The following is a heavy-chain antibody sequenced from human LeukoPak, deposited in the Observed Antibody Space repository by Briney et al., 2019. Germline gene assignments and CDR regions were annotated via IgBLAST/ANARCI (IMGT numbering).Heavy chain of an antibody. J-gene: IGHJ4*02. D-gene: IGHD5-18*01. CDR3: ARDPYSYGTRRFDY. CDR2: ISYDGSNK. V-gene: IGHV3-30-3*01. CDR1: GFTFSSYA. Sequence: PGRSLRLSCAASGFTFSSYAMHWVRQAPGKGLEWVAVISYDGSNKYYADSVKGRFTISRDNSKNTLYLQMNSLRAEDTAVYYCARDPYSYGTRRFDYWGQGTLVTVSS.